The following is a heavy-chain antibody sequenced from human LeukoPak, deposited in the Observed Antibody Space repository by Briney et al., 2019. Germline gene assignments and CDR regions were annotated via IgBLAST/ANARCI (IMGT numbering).Heavy chain of an antibody. Sequence: GGSLRLSCAASGFTFSSYEMNWVRQAPGKGLEWVSYISSSGSTYYADSVKGRFTISRDNSKNTLYLQMNSLRADDTAVYYCAKAHYASGSYNWFDPWGQGTLVTVSS. CDR3: AKAHYASGSYNWFDP. CDR1: GFTFSSYE. D-gene: IGHD3-10*01. J-gene: IGHJ5*02. V-gene: IGHV3-48*03. CDR2: ISSSGST.